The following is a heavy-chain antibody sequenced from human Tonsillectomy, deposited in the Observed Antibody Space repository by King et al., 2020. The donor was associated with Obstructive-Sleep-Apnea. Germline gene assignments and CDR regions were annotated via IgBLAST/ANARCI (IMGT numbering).Heavy chain of an antibody. J-gene: IGHJ2*01. CDR2: MHHSGRT. CDR3: ARLYSSGPDWYFDL. Sequence: QLQESGPGLVKPSGTLSLTSAVSGDSIISTKWWNWVRQPPGKGLEWIGQMHHSGRTNYNPSLKSRATMSVDKSRNQFSLKLTSVTAADTAVYYCARLYSSGPDWYFDLWGRGTLVTVSS. CDR1: GDSIISTKW. D-gene: IGHD6-19*01. V-gene: IGHV4-4*02.